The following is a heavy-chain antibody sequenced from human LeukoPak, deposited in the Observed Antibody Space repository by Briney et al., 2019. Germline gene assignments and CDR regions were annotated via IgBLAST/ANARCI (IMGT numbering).Heavy chain of an antibody. CDR2: ISSSSSTI. CDR3: AAGYCSSTSCYHPDY. V-gene: IGHV3-48*01. Sequence: GGSLRLSCAASGFTLSSYSMNWVRQAPGKGLEWVSYISSSSSTIYYADSVKGRFTISRDNAKNSLYLQMNRLRAEDTAVYYCAAGYCSSTSCYHPDYWGQGNLVTVSS. D-gene: IGHD2-2*01. J-gene: IGHJ4*02. CDR1: GFTLSSYS.